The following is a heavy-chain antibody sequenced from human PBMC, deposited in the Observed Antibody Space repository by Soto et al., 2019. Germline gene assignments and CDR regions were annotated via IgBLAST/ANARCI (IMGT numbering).Heavy chain of an antibody. J-gene: IGHJ5*02. CDR3: ARVGIVVVTAIGWFDP. CDR2: IIPIFGTA. D-gene: IGHD2-21*02. CDR1: GGTFSSYA. V-gene: IGHV1-69*06. Sequence: QVQLVQSGAEVKKPGSSVKVSCKASGGTFSSYAISWVRQAPGQGLEWMGGIIPIFGTANYAQKFQGRVTITADKSTSTAYMELSSLRSEDTAVYHCARVGIVVVTAIGWFDPWGQGTLVTVSS.